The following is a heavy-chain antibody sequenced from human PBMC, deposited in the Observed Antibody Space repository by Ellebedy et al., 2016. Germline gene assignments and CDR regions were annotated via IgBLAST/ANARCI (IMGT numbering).Heavy chain of an antibody. CDR3: ARKLSGREGDFDY. Sequence: SVKVSXKASGGTFSSYAISWVRQAPGQGLEWMEGIIPIFGTANYAQKFQGRVTITADKSTSTAYMELSSLRSEDTAVYYCARKLSGREGDFDYWGQGALVTVSS. D-gene: IGHD1-26*01. CDR1: GGTFSSYA. CDR2: IIPIFGTA. J-gene: IGHJ4*02. V-gene: IGHV1-69*06.